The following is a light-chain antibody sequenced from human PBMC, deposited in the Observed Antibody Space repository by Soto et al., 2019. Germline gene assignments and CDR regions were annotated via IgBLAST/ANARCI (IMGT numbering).Light chain of an antibody. CDR2: GAS. CDR1: QSVSAN. Sequence: EITLSRSTLTLIQLERATLSFRASQSVSANLAWYKQRPGQDPRLLIYGASTRATGIPARFSGSRSGTEFTLTISSLRSEDFAVYYCKPYHHLPTFGQGTKVDI. J-gene: IGKJ1*01. CDR3: KPYHHLPT. V-gene: IGKV3-15*01.